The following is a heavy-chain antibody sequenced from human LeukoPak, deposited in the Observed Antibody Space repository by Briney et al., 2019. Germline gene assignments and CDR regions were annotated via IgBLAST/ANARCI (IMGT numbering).Heavy chain of an antibody. D-gene: IGHD3-22*01. J-gene: IGHJ4*02. CDR2: VSSSSSYI. V-gene: IGHV3-21*01. CDR1: GFTFSSYG. Sequence: GGSLRLSCAASGFTFSSYGMNWVRQAPGKGLEWVSFVSSSSSYIYYADSVKGRFTISRDDAKNSLYLQMNSLRAEDTAVYYCARDLRSSGYYAFDYWGQGTLVTVSS. CDR3: ARDLRSSGYYAFDY.